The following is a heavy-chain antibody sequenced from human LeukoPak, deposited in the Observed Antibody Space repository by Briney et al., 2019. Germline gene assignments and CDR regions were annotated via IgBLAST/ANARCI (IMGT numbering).Heavy chain of an antibody. J-gene: IGHJ5*02. D-gene: IGHD6-6*01. Sequence: ASVKVSCKASGYTFTSYGISWVRQAPGQGLEWMGWISAYNGNTNYAQKLQGRVTMTTDTSTSTAYMELRSLRSDDTAVYYCAITLDADSSSLSWFDPWGQGTLVTVSS. CDR3: AITLDADSSSLSWFDP. V-gene: IGHV1-18*01. CDR2: ISAYNGNT. CDR1: GYTFTSYG.